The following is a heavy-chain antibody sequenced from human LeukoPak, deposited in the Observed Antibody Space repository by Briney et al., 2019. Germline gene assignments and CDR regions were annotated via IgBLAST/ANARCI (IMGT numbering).Heavy chain of an antibody. Sequence: SQTLSLTCTVSGGSISSGGYYWSWIRQHPGKGLEWIGYIYYSGGTYYNPSLKSRVTISVDTSKDQFSLKLSSVTAADTAVYYCARDLRDDSSGYLDYWGQGTLVTVSS. D-gene: IGHD3-22*01. CDR2: IYYSGGT. CDR3: ARDLRDDSSGYLDY. V-gene: IGHV4-31*03. CDR1: GGSISSGGYY. J-gene: IGHJ4*02.